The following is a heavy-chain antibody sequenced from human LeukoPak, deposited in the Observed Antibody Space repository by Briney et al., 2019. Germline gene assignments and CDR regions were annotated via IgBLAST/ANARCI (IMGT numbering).Heavy chain of an antibody. D-gene: IGHD3-3*01. V-gene: IGHV3-7*03. Sequence: PGGSLRLSCAASGFTFSSYWMNWARQAPGKGLEWVASINHNGNVNYYVDSVKGRFTISRDNAKNSLYLQMNSLRAEDTAVYYCARDALSYYDFWSGYLDYWGQGTLVTVSS. CDR2: INHNGNVN. CDR1: GFTFSSYW. CDR3: ARDALSYYDFWSGYLDY. J-gene: IGHJ4*02.